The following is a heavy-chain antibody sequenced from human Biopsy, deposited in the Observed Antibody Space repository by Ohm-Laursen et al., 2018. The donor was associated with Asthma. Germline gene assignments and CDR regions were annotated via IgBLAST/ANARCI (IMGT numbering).Heavy chain of an antibody. V-gene: IGHV3-7*01. CDR3: ARTFHFWSPYHAEHYQL. J-gene: IGHJ1*01. Sequence: SLRLSCTASGFPFGDYCMSWVRQVPGKGLERVANIKHDGSEKNHVDSLKGRFTISRDNAKNSLYLQMNSLRAEDTAVYYCARTFHFWSPYHAEHYQLWGQGTLVTVSS. CDR1: GFPFGDYC. CDR2: IKHDGSEK. D-gene: IGHD3-3*02.